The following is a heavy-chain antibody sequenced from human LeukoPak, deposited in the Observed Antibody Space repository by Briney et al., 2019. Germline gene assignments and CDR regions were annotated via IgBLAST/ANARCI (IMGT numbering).Heavy chain of an antibody. CDR1: GFTFSSYE. CDR3: SSYNWNDSDY. Sequence: GGSLRLSCAASGFTFSSYEMNWVRQAPGKGLEWVSSISSSSSYIYYADSVKGRFTISRDNAKNSLYLQMNSLRAEDTAVYYCSSYNWNDSDYWGQGTLVTVSS. V-gene: IGHV3-21*01. CDR2: ISSSSSYI. J-gene: IGHJ4*02. D-gene: IGHD1-20*01.